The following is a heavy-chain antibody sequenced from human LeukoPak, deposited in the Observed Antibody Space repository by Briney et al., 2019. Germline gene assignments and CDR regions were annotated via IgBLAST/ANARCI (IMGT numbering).Heavy chain of an antibody. D-gene: IGHD3-22*01. CDR3: ARDLTHRRNYDNSGYQIVPAF. Sequence: ASVKVSCKASGYIFINFGISWVRQARGQGLEWMGWISGYNGNTKYVQKFQGRVTMTTDTSTSTAYMELRSLRSDDTAVYYCARDLTHRRNYDNSGYQIVPAFWGQGTLVTVSS. CDR2: ISGYNGNT. V-gene: IGHV1-18*01. CDR1: GYIFINFG. J-gene: IGHJ4*02.